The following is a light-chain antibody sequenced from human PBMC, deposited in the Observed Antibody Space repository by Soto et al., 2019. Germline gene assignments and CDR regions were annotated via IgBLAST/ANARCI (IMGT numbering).Light chain of an antibody. CDR1: SSNIGRNT. CDR2: SNN. J-gene: IGLJ1*01. V-gene: IGLV1-44*01. Sequence: QSVLTQPLSASGTPVQRVTISCSGSSSNIGRNTVNWYQQLPGTAPKLLIYSNNQRPSGVPDRFSGSKSGTSASLAISGLQSEDEADYYCAAWDDSPNARYVFGTGTKVTVL. CDR3: AAWDDSPNARYV.